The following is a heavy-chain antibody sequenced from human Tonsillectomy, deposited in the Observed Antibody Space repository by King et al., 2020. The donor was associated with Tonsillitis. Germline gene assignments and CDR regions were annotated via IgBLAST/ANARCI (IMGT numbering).Heavy chain of an antibody. J-gene: IGHJ4*02. CDR3: ARTRGGFGELYSFDY. V-gene: IGHV2-70*01. CDR2: IDWDDDK. D-gene: IGHD3-10*01. CDR1: GFSLSTSGMC. Sequence: VTLKESGPALVKPTQTLTLTCTFSGFSLSTSGMCVSWIRQPPGKALEWLALIDWDDDKYYSTSLKTRLTISKDTSKNQVVLTMTNMDPVDTSTYYCARTRGGFGELYSFDYWGQGTLVTVSS.